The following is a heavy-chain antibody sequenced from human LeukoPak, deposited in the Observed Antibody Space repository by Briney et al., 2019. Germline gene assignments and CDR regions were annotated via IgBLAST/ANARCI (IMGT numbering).Heavy chain of an antibody. V-gene: IGHV3-48*01. CDR2: ISSSSSTI. Sequence: GGSLRLSCVASGFTLSSYSMNWVRQAPGKGLEWVSYISSSSSTIYYADSVKGRFTISRDNAKNSLYLQMNSLRAEDTAVYYCARDPYIPAIVVVPAAEYYYYYYGMDVWGQGTTVTVSS. D-gene: IGHD2-2*01. CDR3: ARDPYIPAIVVVPAAEYYYYYYGMDV. J-gene: IGHJ6*02. CDR1: GFTLSSYS.